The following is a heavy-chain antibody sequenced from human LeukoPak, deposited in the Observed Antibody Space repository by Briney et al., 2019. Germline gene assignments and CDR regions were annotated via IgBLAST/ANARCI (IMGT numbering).Heavy chain of an antibody. Sequence: PGGTLRLSCAASGFTFSSYGMSWVRQAPGKGLEWVSSISSHSSYIYYADSVKGRFTISRDNAKNSLYLQMNSLRAEDTAVYYCARDRSRGLLDAFDIWGQGTMVTVSS. J-gene: IGHJ3*02. V-gene: IGHV3-21*01. CDR3: ARDRSRGLLDAFDI. CDR2: ISSHSSYI. CDR1: GFTFSSYG. D-gene: IGHD5-18*01.